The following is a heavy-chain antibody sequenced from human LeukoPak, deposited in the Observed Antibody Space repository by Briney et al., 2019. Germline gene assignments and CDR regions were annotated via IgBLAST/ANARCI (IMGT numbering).Heavy chain of an antibody. CDR3: ARDQSRMTTHYMDV. D-gene: IGHD4-11*01. V-gene: IGHV3-20*04. Sequence: PGGSLRLSCAASGFTFSNAWMSWVRQAPGKGLEWVSGINWNGGSTGYADSVKGRFTISRDNAKNSLYLQMNSLRAEDTALYYCARDQSRMTTHYMDVWGKGTTVTVSS. CDR1: GFTFSNAW. J-gene: IGHJ6*03. CDR2: INWNGGST.